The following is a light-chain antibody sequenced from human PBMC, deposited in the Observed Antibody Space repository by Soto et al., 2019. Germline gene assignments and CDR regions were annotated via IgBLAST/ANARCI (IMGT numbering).Light chain of an antibody. CDR1: QSISSW. CDR3: QQYNSYSIT. Sequence: DIQMTQSPSNLSASVGGRVTITCRASQSISSWLAWYQQKPGKAPKLLIYDASSLESGVPSRFSGSGSGTEFTLTISSLQPDDFATYYCQQYNSYSITFGQGTRLEIK. J-gene: IGKJ5*01. CDR2: DAS. V-gene: IGKV1-5*01.